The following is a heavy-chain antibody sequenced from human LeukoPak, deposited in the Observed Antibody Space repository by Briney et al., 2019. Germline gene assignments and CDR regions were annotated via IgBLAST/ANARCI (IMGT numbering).Heavy chain of an antibody. J-gene: IGHJ3*02. D-gene: IGHD2-2*02. CDR1: GGTFSSYT. CDR3: ARVKALYCSSTSCYRGAFDI. CDR2: ISAYNGNT. Sequence: ASVKVSCKASGGTFSSYTISWVRQAPGQGLEWMGWISAYNGNTNYAHKLQGRVTTTTDTSTSTAYMELRSLRSDDTAVYYCARVKALYCSSTSCYRGAFDIWGQGTMVTVSS. V-gene: IGHV1-18*01.